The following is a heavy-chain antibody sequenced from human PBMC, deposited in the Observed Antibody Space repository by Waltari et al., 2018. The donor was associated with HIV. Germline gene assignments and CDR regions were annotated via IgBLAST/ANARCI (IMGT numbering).Heavy chain of an antibody. V-gene: IGHV3-21*03. CDR1: GFTFITYT. CDR2: ISSVGSYI. CDR3: AGGGYDYAWGTYRPFDY. J-gene: IGHJ4*02. D-gene: IGHD3-16*02. Sequence: EVQLVDSGVGLVKPGGSLRLPWAASGFTFITYTMSWVRQAPGKGLEWVSSISSVGSYIYYPDSFKGRFTISRDNAKNSLYLQMNSLRAEDTAVYYCAGGGYDYAWGTYRPFDYWGQGTLVTVSS.